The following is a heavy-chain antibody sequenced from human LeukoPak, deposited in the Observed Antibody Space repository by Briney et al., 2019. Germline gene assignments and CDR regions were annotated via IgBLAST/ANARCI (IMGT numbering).Heavy chain of an antibody. CDR2: IMGSGGST. V-gene: IGHV3-23*01. D-gene: IGHD1-1*01. J-gene: IGHJ4*02. CDR3: AKDAIGQYRTYYFDH. Sequence: GGSLRLSGKFPEFGFRNFAISWVPQAGGRGSRWPSPIMGSGGSTYYAGSVQGRFTISRDNSKNTLYLQMNSLRAEDTAVYYCAKDAIGQYRTYYFDHWGQGTLVPVSS. CDR1: EFGFRNFA.